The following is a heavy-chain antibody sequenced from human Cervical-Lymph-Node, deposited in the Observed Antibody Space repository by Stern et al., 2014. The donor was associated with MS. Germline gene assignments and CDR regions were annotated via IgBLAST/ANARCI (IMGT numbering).Heavy chain of an antibody. CDR3: ARKIPDYYYYAMDV. J-gene: IGHJ6*02. CDR1: GFTFEDYA. Sequence: QVQLVQSGGGVVQPGGSQRLSCTASGFTFEDYAMDWVRQVPGQGLEWVAMIWYDGSQKYYGDAVRGRFSVSRDNSRKTVYLEMKSFSLEDTAVYYCARKIPDYYYYAMDVWGQGTTVTVSS. V-gene: IGHV3-33*01. D-gene: IGHD2-2*02. CDR2: IWYDGSQK.